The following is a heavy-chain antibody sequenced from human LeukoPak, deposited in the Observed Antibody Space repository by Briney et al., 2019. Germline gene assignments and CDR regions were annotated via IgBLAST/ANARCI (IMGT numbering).Heavy chain of an antibody. Sequence: PGESLKISCKGSGYSFTSYWIGWVRQMPGKGLEWMGIIYPGDSDTGYSPSFQGQVTISADNSINTAYLQWSSLKASDTAMYYCARPVRDSSGYSDYWGQGTLVTVSS. CDR2: IYPGDSDT. CDR3: ARPVRDSSGYSDY. V-gene: IGHV5-51*01. J-gene: IGHJ4*02. D-gene: IGHD3-22*01. CDR1: GYSFTSYW.